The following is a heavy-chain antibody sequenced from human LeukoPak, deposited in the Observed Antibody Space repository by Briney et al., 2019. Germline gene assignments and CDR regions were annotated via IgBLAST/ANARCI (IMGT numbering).Heavy chain of an antibody. V-gene: IGHV3-30*18. D-gene: IGHD3-22*01. CDR3: AKDRSTMIVVVITYFDY. Sequence: PGGSLRLSCAASGFTFSSYGMHWVRQAPGKGLEWVAVISYDGSNKYYADSVKGRFTISRDNSKNTLYLQMNSLRAEDTAVYYCAKDRSTMIVVVITYFDYWGQETLVTVSS. J-gene: IGHJ4*02. CDR2: ISYDGSNK. CDR1: GFTFSSYG.